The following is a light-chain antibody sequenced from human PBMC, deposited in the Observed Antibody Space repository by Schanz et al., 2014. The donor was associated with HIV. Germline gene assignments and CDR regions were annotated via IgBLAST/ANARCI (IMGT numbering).Light chain of an antibody. CDR1: SSNIGSNT. CDR3: AAWDDNLDGWV. V-gene: IGLV1-44*01. CDR2: RNN. J-gene: IGLJ3*02. Sequence: QSVLTQPPSASGTPGQRVTISCSGSSSNIGSNTANWYQQLPGTAPKLLISRNNQRPSGVPDRFSGSTSDTSASLAISGLQSEDEADYYCAAWDDNLDGWVFGGGTKLTVL.